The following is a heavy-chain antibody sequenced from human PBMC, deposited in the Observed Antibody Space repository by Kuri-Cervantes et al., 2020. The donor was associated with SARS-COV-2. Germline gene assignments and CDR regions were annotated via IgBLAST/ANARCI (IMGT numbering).Heavy chain of an antibody. J-gene: IGHJ4*02. Sequence: GESLKISCAASGFSFSNYAMNWVRQAPGRGLEWVAVVYSSDGRTYYADSAKGRFIISRDNSKNTLYLQMNSLRVEDTAVYYCAKVGLAQSECWSGYYTGWGQGTLVTVSS. V-gene: IGHV3-23*05. CDR3: AKVGLAQSECWSGYYTG. CDR2: VYSSDGRT. D-gene: IGHD3-3*01. CDR1: GFSFSNYA.